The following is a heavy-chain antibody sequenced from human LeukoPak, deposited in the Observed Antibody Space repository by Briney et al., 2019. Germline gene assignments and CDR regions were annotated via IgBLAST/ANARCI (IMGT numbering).Heavy chain of an antibody. CDR3: AKDIHENIAPDYFDY. V-gene: IGHV3-9*01. Sequence: GGSLRLSCAASGFTFDDYAMHWVRQAPGKGLEWVSGISWNSGSIGYADSVKGRFTISRDNAKNSLYLQMNSLRAEDTALYYCAKDIHENIAPDYFDYWGQGTLVTVSS. CDR2: ISWNSGSI. CDR1: GFTFDDYA. J-gene: IGHJ4*02. D-gene: IGHD1/OR15-1a*01.